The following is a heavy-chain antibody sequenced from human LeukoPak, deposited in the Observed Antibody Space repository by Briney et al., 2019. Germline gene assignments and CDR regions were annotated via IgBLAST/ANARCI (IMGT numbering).Heavy chain of an antibody. V-gene: IGHV3-21*01. Sequence: TGGSLRLSCAASGFTFSSYSMNWVRQAPGKGLEWVSSISSSSSYIYYADSVKGRFAISRDNAKNSLYLQMNSLRAEDTAVYYCARDRWEGPLLEWLPRGEGWFDPWGQGTLVTVSS. D-gene: IGHD3-3*01. CDR1: GFTFSSYS. CDR2: ISSSSSYI. J-gene: IGHJ5*02. CDR3: ARDRWEGPLLEWLPRGEGWFDP.